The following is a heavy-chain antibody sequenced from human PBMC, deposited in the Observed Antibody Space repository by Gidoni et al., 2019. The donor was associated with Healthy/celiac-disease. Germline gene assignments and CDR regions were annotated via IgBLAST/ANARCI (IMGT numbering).Heavy chain of an antibody. CDR3: SRLGGGYCSGGSCYFPNINRYYYYYGMDV. CDR1: GGTVRSYA. J-gene: IGHJ6*02. Sequence: QVQLVQSGAEVKKPGSSVKVSCKASGGTVRSYAISWVRQAPGQGLEWMGGIIPIFGTANYAQKFQGRVTITADESTSTAYMELSSLRSEDTAVYYCSRLGGGYCSGGSCYFPNINRYYYYYGMDVWGQGTTVTVSS. D-gene: IGHD2-15*01. CDR2: IIPIFGTA. V-gene: IGHV1-69*01.